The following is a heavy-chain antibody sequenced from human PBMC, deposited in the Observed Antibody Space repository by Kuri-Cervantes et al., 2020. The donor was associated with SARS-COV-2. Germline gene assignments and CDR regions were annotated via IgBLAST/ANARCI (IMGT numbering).Heavy chain of an antibody. J-gene: IGHJ4*02. CDR1: GFPFSSYG. CDR3: AKNQLEVPGLGFDF. Sequence: GGFLRISCQPSGFPFSSYGMSWVRQAPGKGLEWVSGISVRGGSTCYADSVKGRFTISRDNSKIAMYLQMNVLRAEDTAIYYCAKNQLEVPGLGFDFWGQGTLVTVSS. V-gene: IGHV3-23*01. CDR2: ISVRGGST. D-gene: IGHD3-10*01.